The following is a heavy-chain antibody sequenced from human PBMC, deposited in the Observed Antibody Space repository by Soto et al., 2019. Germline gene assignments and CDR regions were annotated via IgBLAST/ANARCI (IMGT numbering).Heavy chain of an antibody. CDR2: INTGNGNT. V-gene: IGHV1-3*04. Sequence: ASVKVSCKASGYTFTSYAMHWVRQAPGQRLEWMGSINTGNGNTRFLQKFQGRVTFTRDTSANTAYMELSSLISEDTAVYYCARPKDYDDCLDFWGQGTLVTVSS. D-gene: IGHD3-22*01. CDR3: ARPKDYDDCLDF. CDR1: GYTFTSYA. J-gene: IGHJ4*02.